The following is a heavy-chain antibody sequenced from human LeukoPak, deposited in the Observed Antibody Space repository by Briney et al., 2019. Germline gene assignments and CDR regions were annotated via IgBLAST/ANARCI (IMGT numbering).Heavy chain of an antibody. J-gene: IGHJ5*02. CDR2: IYYSGST. CDR3: ARDRGYDFWSGYYNWFDP. V-gene: IGHV4-59*01. D-gene: IGHD3-3*01. CDR1: GGSISSYY. Sequence: SETLSLTCTVSGGSISSYYWSWIRQPPGQGLEWIGYIYYSGSTNYNPSLKSRVTISVDTSKNQFSLKLSSVTAADTAVYYCARDRGYDFWSGYYNWFDPWGQGTLVTVSS.